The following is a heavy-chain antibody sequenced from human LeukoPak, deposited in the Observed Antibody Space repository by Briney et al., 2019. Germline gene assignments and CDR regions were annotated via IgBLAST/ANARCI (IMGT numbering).Heavy chain of an antibody. Sequence: GAPVKVSCKASGGTFSSYAISWVRQAPGQGLEWMGRIIPIFGTANYAQKLQGRVTITTDESTSTAYMELSSLRSEDTAVYYCATVIAAAGTTSDYWGQGTLVTVSS. CDR3: ATVIAAAGTTSDY. CDR1: GGTFSSYA. V-gene: IGHV1-69*05. D-gene: IGHD6-13*01. J-gene: IGHJ4*02. CDR2: IIPIFGTA.